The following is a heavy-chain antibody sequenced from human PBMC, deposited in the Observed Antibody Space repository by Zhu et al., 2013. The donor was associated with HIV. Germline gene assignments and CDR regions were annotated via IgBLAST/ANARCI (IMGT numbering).Heavy chain of an antibody. CDR1: GHSVNGHG. D-gene: IGHD3-16*02. V-gene: IGHV1-18*01. J-gene: IGHJ3*02. CDR3: ARDLPVRYDYRLGELSLYVPFDI. CDR2: INGNNGNT. Sequence: QVVMVQSGPEMKKPGASVKVSCKTSGHSVNGHGINWVRQAPSQGLEWMGWINGNNGNTNYAQKLQGRVTMTTDTSTSTAYMELRSLRSDDTAVYYCARDLPVRYDYRLGELSLYVPFDIWGQGTMVTVSS.